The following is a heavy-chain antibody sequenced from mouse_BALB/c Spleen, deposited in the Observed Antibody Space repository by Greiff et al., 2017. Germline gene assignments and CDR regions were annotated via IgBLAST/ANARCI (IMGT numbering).Heavy chain of an antibody. J-gene: IGHJ4*01. D-gene: IGHD2-10*02. Sequence: VQLKESGPELVKPGASVKISCKTSGYTFTEYTMHWVKQSHGKSLEWIGGINPNNGGTSYNQKFKGKATLTVDKSSSTAYMELRSLTSEDSAVYYCAKYGNPYYYAMDYWGQGTSVTVSS. CDR2: INPNNGGT. V-gene: IGHV1-18*01. CDR3: AKYGNPYYYAMDY. CDR1: GYTFTEYT.